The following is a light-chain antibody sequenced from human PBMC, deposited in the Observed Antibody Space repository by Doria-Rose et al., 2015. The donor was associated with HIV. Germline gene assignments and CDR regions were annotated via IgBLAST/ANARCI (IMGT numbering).Light chain of an antibody. J-gene: IGKJ2*01. CDR1: QGIGSD. V-gene: IGKV3-15*01. Sequence: EIVMTQSPATLSVSPGERATLSCRASQGIGSDLAWYQQKPGQAPRLLIYRASIRATGIPPRFTGGGSGTEFTLTISSPQSEDFAVYFCQQYSQWPPYTFGQGTKLEVE. CDR2: RAS. CDR3: QQYSQWPPYT.